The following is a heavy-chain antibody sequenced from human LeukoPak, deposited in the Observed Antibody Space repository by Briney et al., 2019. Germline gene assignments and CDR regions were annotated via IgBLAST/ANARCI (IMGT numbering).Heavy chain of an antibody. CDR1: GGTFSSYA. CDR2: IIPIFGTA. J-gene: IGHJ6*03. CDR3: ARAREYSSSGGHYYYYYMDV. V-gene: IGHV1-69*05. D-gene: IGHD6-6*01. Sequence: SVKVSCKASGGTFSSYAISWVRQAPGQGLEWMGGIIPIFGTANYAQKFQGRVTITTDESTSTAYMELSSLRSEDTAVYYCARAREYSSSGGHYYYYYMDVWGKGTTVTVSS.